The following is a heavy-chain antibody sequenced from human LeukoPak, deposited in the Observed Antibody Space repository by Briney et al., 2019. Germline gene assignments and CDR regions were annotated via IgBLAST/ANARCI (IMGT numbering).Heavy chain of an antibody. CDR1: GYTFTGYY. CDR3: ARDCSGGSCYSSLPNLGFDP. V-gene: IGHV1-2*06. Sequence: ASVKVSRKASGYTFTGYYMHWVRQAPGQGLEWMGRINPNSGGTNYAQKFQGRVTMTRDTSISTAYMELSRLRSDDTAVYYCARDCSGGSCYSSLPNLGFDPWGQGTLVTVSS. J-gene: IGHJ5*02. D-gene: IGHD2-15*01. CDR2: INPNSGGT.